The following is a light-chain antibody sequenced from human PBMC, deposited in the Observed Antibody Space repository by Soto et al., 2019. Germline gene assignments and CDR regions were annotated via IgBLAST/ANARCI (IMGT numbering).Light chain of an antibody. CDR2: RNN. J-gene: IGLJ2*01. CDR1: RSNSGSNY. CDR3: AAWDDSLSGHVV. V-gene: IGLV1-47*01. Sequence: QSVLTQPPSASGTPGQRITISCSGTRSNSGSNYVYWYQQLPGTAPKLLIYRNNQRPSGVPDRFSGAKSGTSASLAISVLRSEDEADYYCAAWDDSLSGHVVFGGGTKLTVL.